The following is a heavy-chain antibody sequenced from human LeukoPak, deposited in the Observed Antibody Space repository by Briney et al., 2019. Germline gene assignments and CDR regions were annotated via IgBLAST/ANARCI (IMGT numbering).Heavy chain of an antibody. V-gene: IGHV3-23*01. D-gene: IGHD2-2*02. J-gene: IGHJ4*02. CDR2: FSGGDGST. CDR3: AKGKVVPATIYDY. Sequence: GGSLRLSCAGSGFTFSSYAMSWVRQAPGKGLEWVSGFSGGDGSTSYADSVKGRFTISRDNSKNTLYLQMNSLRVEDTAVYYCAKGKVVPATIYDYWGQGTLVTVSS. CDR1: GFTFSSYA.